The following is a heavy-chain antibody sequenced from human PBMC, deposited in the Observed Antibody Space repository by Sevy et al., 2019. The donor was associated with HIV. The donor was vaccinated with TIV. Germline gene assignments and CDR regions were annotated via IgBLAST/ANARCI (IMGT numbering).Heavy chain of an antibody. V-gene: IGHV3-23*01. D-gene: IGHD1-26*01. CDR3: ARDRVSGSYYAGDFHY. J-gene: IGHJ4*02. Sequence: GGSLRLSCAASGFTFSNYAMSWVRQAPGKGLEWVSVISFSGSDTYYADSVKGRFTISRDNSKNTLYLQMNTLRAEDTAVYYCARDRVSGSYYAGDFHYWGQGTLVTVSS. CDR1: GFTFSNYA. CDR2: ISFSGSDT.